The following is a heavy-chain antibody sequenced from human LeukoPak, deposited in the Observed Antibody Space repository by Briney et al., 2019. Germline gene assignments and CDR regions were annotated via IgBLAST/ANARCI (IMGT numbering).Heavy chain of an antibody. CDR3: ARDNIVVVTGYYGMDV. D-gene: IGHD2-21*02. CDR1: GFTFSSYS. Sequence: GGSLRLSCAASGFTFSSYSMNWVRQAPGKGLEWVSSISSSSYIYYADSVKGRFTISRDNAKNSLYLQMNSLRAEDTAVYYCARDNIVVVTGYYGMDVWGQGTTVTVSS. J-gene: IGHJ6*02. V-gene: IGHV3-21*01. CDR2: ISSSSYI.